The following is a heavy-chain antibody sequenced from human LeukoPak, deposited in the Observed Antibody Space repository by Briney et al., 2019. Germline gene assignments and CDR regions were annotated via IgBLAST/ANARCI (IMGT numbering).Heavy chain of an antibody. CDR2: TNHSGST. CDR1: GGSFSGYY. Sequence: PSETLSLTCAVYGGSFSGYYWSWIRQPPGKGLEWIGETNHSGSTNYNPSLKSRVTISVDTSKNQFSLKLSSVAAADTAVYYCARYNVPSRAFDIWGQGTMVTVSS. D-gene: IGHD1-14*01. J-gene: IGHJ3*02. V-gene: IGHV4-34*01. CDR3: ARYNVPSRAFDI.